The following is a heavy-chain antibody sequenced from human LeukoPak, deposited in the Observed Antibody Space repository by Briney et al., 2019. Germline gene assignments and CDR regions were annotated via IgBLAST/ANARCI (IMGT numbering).Heavy chain of an antibody. CDR1: GFTFSSYW. V-gene: IGHV3-74*01. CDR3: ARDDVDYYYGMDV. J-gene: IGHJ6*02. Sequence: GGSLRLSCAASGFTFSSYWMHWVRQAPGKGLVWVSRINSDGSSTSYADSVKGRFTISRDNAKNTLYLQMNSLRAGDTAVYYCARDDVDYYYGMDVWGQGTTVTVSS. D-gene: IGHD3-10*02. CDR2: INSDGSST.